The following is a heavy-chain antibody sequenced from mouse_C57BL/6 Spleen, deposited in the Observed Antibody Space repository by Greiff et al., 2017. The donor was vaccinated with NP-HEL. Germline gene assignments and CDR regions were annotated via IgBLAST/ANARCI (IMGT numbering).Heavy chain of an antibody. CDR1: GYTFTSYW. Sequence: QVQLQQPGAELVMPGASVKLSCKASGYTFTSYWMHWVKQRPGQGLEWIGEIDTSDSYTHSNQKLQGKSTLTVDKSSSTAYMQLSSLTSEDSAVYYCARVGSGYGGFAYWGQGTLVTVSA. D-gene: IGHD3-2*02. CDR3: ARVGSGYGGFAY. J-gene: IGHJ3*01. CDR2: IDTSDSYT. V-gene: IGHV1-69*01.